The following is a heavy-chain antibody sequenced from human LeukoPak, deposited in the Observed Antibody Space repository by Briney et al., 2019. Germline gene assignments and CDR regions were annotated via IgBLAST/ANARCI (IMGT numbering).Heavy chain of an antibody. D-gene: IGHD6-13*01. CDR3: AKDDTVYAAAASDYYNY. Sequence: GGSLRLSCAASGFLFSNYWMSWVRQAPGKGLEWVANIKPDGTEKYYVDSLKGRFTISRDNAKNSLYLQLNSLRVEDTAVYYCAKDDTVYAAAASDYYNYWGQGTLVTVSS. J-gene: IGHJ4*02. CDR1: GFLFSNYW. V-gene: IGHV3-7*01. CDR2: IKPDGTEK.